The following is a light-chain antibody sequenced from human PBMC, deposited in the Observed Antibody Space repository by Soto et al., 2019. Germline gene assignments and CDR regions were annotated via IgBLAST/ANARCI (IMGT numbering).Light chain of an antibody. CDR2: GAS. CDR3: QYYGGSPIT. J-gene: IGKJ5*01. CDR1: QSVTTR. V-gene: IGKV3-20*01. Sequence: IVLTQSPGTLSLSPGERVTLSCRASQSVTTRLAWYQHKPGQAPTLLMSGASNRASGVPVRFSGSGSGTDFTLTIARLEPEDFELYYCQYYGGSPITFGLGTRLEIK.